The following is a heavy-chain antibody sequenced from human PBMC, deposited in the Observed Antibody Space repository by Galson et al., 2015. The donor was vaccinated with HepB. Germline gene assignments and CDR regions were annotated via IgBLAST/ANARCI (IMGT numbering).Heavy chain of an antibody. CDR1: GGSFSGYY. J-gene: IGHJ5*02. D-gene: IGHD6-13*01. V-gene: IGHV4-34*01. CDR2: INHSGST. CDR3: AREQQLVWRWFDP. Sequence: TLSLTCAVYGGSFSGYYWSWIRQPPGKGLEWIGEINHSGSTNYNPSLKSRVTISVDTSKNQFSLKLSSVTAADTAVYYCAREQQLVWRWFDPWGQGTLVTVSS.